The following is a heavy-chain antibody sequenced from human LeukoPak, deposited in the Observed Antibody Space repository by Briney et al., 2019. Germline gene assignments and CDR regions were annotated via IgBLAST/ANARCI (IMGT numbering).Heavy chain of an antibody. CDR3: ARHLTPLLNPFDP. V-gene: IGHV4-39*01. Sequence: SETLSLTCTVSGGSISSSSYYWGWIRQPPGKGLEWIGSIYYSGSTYYNPSLKSRVTISVDTSKNQFSLKLSSVTAADTAVYYCARHLTPLLNPFDPWGQGTLVTVSS. CDR2: IYYSGST. D-gene: IGHD3-9*01. CDR1: GGSISSSSYY. J-gene: IGHJ5*02.